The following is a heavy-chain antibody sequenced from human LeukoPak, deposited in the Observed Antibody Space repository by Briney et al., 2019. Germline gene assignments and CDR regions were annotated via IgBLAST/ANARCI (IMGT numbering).Heavy chain of an antibody. CDR3: AGLSGYRSSPDFDY. J-gene: IGHJ4*02. Sequence: GGSLRLSCAASGFTFSSYAVSWVRQAPGKGLEWVSAISGSGGSTYYADSVKGRFTISRDNSKNTLYLQMNSLRAEDTAVYYCAGLSGYRSSPDFDYWGQGTLVTVSS. D-gene: IGHD6-6*01. V-gene: IGHV3-23*01. CDR2: ISGSGGST. CDR1: GFTFSSYA.